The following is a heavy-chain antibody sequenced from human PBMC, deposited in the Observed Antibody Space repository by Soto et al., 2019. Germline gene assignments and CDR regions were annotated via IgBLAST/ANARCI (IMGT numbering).Heavy chain of an antibody. CDR3: GRGRSGQIVLFY. Sequence: QVQLVQSGAEVKKPGASVKVSCKASGYTFTGHDIHWVRQAPEQGPEWMGEIGPESGDTRYAQKFQGRVTMTRDTSITTVYMELKNLSPDDTAVYYCGRGRSGQIVLFYCGQGTPVTVSS. CDR1: GYTFTGHD. D-gene: IGHD1-26*01. V-gene: IGHV1-2*02. CDR2: IGPESGDT. J-gene: IGHJ4*02.